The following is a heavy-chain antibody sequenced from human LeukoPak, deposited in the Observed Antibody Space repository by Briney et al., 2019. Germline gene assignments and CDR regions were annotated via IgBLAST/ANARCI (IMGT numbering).Heavy chain of an antibody. J-gene: IGHJ4*02. V-gene: IGHV3-20*04. D-gene: IGHD3-10*01. Sequence: GGSLRLSCETSGFSFSTYWMSWVRQAPGKGLEWVSGINWNGGSTGYADSVKGRFTISRDNAKNSLYLQMNSLRAEDTALYYCARVYYYGSGSYYISYWGQGTLVTVSS. CDR1: GFSFSTYW. CDR2: INWNGGST. CDR3: ARVYYYGSGSYYISY.